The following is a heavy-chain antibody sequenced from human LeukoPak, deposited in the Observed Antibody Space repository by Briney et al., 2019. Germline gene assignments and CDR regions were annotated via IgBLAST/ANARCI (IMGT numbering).Heavy chain of an antibody. J-gene: IGHJ3*02. Sequence: PSETLSLTCTVSGVSISSYYWSWIRQPPGKGLEWIGYIYYSGSTNYNPSLKSRVTISVDTSKNQFSLKLSSVTAADTAVYYCARLFSRRAFDIWGQGTMVTVSS. CDR1: GVSISSYY. CDR3: ARLFSRRAFDI. V-gene: IGHV4-59*08. CDR2: IYYSGST.